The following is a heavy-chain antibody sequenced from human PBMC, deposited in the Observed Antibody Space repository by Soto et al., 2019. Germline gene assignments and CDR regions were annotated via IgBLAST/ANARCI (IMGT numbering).Heavy chain of an antibody. Sequence: GASVKVSCKDSGYTFTGYDMHWVRQAPGQGLEGMGWMNPNSGGTNYAQKFQGWVTMTRDTSISTAYMELSRLRSDDTAVYYCARGGMEWLPPEHGMDVWGQGTTVTVSS. CDR2: MNPNSGGT. CDR1: GYTFTGYD. D-gene: IGHD3-3*01. CDR3: ARGGMEWLPPEHGMDV. J-gene: IGHJ6*02. V-gene: IGHV1-2*04.